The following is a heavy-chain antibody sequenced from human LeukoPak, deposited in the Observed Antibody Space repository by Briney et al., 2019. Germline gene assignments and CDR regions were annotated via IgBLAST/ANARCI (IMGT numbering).Heavy chain of an antibody. CDR3: ARTSITMIVGI. J-gene: IGHJ3*02. Sequence: SETLSLTCTVSGGSISSSSYYWGWIRQPPGKGLEWIGSIYYSGSTYYNPSLKSRVTISVDTSKNQFSLKLSSVTAADTAVYYCARTSITMIVGIWGQGTMVTVSS. CDR2: IYYSGST. CDR1: GGSISSSSYY. V-gene: IGHV4-39*07. D-gene: IGHD3-22*01.